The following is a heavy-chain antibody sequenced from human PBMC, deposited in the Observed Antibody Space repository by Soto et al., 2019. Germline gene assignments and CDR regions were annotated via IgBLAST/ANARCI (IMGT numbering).Heavy chain of an antibody. CDR3: ARACSSNSCYEVFDY. CDR1: GGSISSYY. CDR2: IYTSGST. Sequence: QVQLQESGPGLLKPSETLSLTCTVSGGSISSYYWSWIRQPAGKGLEWIGRIYTSGSTNYNPSLKSRVTWSVDTSKNQFSLKLSSVTAAATAVYYCARACSSNSCYEVFDYWGQGTLVTVSS. J-gene: IGHJ4*02. D-gene: IGHD2-2*01. V-gene: IGHV4-4*07.